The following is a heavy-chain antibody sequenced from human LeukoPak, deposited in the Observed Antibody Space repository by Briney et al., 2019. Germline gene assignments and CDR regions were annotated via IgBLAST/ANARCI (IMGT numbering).Heavy chain of an antibody. J-gene: IGHJ4*02. CDR3: TTGWKWELLRTDY. Sequence: GGSLRLSCAASGFTFSSYSINWVRQAPGQGLEWVSSISSSSSYKYYADSVKGRFAISRDNAKNSLYLQMNSLKTEDTAVYYCTTGWKWELLRTDYWGQGTLVTVSS. CDR1: GFTFSSYS. CDR2: ISSSSSYK. D-gene: IGHD1-26*01. V-gene: IGHV3-21*03.